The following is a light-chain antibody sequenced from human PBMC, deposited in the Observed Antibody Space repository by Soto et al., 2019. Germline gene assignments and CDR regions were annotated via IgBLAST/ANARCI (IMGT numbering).Light chain of an antibody. Sequence: QSVLTQPASVSGSPGQSVTISCTGPRSDIGDSNFISWYQHSPGKAPRLLIYEVNNRPSGVSKRFSGSKAGNTAPLTISGLLDDDEADYLCASFRSGTILVFGSGTKVTVL. J-gene: IGLJ1*01. CDR3: ASFRSGTILV. CDR2: EVN. V-gene: IGLV2-14*01. CDR1: RSDIGDSNF.